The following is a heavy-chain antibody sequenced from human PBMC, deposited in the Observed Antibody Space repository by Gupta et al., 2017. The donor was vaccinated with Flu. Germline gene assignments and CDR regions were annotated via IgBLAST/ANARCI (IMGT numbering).Heavy chain of an antibody. J-gene: IGHJ4*02. Sequence: EVQLLESGGGLVQPGGSLSLSCAASGFTFSSYAMSWVRQAPGKGLEWVAAISGSGGSTYYADAVKGRFTISRDNSKNTLYLQMKSMRAEDTAVYYCAKDVGWYSSEEIDYGGQGTMVTVSS. CDR2: ISGSGGST. D-gene: IGHD6-25*01. CDR1: GFTFSSYA. V-gene: IGHV3-23*01. CDR3: AKDVGWYSSEEIDY.